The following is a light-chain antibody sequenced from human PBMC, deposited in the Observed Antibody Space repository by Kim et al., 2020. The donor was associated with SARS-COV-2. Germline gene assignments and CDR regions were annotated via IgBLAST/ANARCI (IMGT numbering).Light chain of an antibody. CDR1: PRDRDNY. CDR2: AAT. Sequence: SSGDRGPPSCRARPRDRDNYLAWYQPKPGPAPRRLIYAATSRARGVPDRFSGSGSGKDFPLTINRVEPEDFAVYYCQIHDASPPNTFAQGTKLEFK. J-gene: IGKJ2*01. V-gene: IGKV3-20*01. CDR3: QIHDASPPNT.